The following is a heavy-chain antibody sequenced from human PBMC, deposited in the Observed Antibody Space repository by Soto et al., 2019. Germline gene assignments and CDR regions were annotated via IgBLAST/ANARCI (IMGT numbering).Heavy chain of an antibody. J-gene: IGHJ4*02. D-gene: IGHD6-19*01. Sequence: QVQLQESGPGLVKPSETLSLTCSVSGGSISGSYWSWIRQSPGKGLEWLGYVYYTGSTNYSPSLRSRVSISVDTSKNEVSLRRSSVTAADTAVYFCARSVAVPGAHIDYWGQGTQVTVSS. CDR3: ARSVAVPGAHIDY. V-gene: IGHV4-59*01. CDR2: VYYTGST. CDR1: GGSISGSY.